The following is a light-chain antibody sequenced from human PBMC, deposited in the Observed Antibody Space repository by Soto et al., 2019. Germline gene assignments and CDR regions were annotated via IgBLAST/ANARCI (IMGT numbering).Light chain of an antibody. V-gene: IGKV3-20*01. CDR1: QSVSSSY. CDR3: QQYGSSPPWT. CDR2: GAS. Sequence: EIVLTQSPGTLSLSPGERATLSCRASQSVSSSYLAWYQQKPGQAPRLLIYGASSRATGIPDRFSGSGSGTDLTLTISRLEPEDFAVYYCQQYGSSPPWTFGQGTKVKIK. J-gene: IGKJ1*01.